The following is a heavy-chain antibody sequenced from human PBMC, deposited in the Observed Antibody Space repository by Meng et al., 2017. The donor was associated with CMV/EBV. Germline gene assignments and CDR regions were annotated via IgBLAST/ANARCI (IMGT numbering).Heavy chain of an antibody. Sequence: AASGFTFSSNGMHWVRQAPGKGLEWVAFIRYDGSNKYYADSVKGRFTISRDNSKNTLYLQMNSLRAEDTAVYYCAKGTIGLELHRGYWGQGTLVTVSS. V-gene: IGHV3-30*02. J-gene: IGHJ4*02. CDR2: IRYDGSNK. D-gene: IGHD1-7*01. CDR3: AKGTIGLELHRGY. CDR1: GFTFSSNG.